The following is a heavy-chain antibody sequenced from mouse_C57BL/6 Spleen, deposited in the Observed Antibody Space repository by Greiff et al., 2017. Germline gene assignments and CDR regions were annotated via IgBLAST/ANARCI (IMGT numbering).Heavy chain of an antibody. CDR1: GYSFTGYY. CDR3: ARDYGSLDY. D-gene: IGHD1-1*01. J-gene: IGHJ2*01. Sequence: VQLQQSGPELVKPGASVKISCKASGYSFTGYYMNWVKQSPEKSLEWIGEINPSTGGTTYNQKFKAKATLTVDKSSITAYMQLKRLTSEDSAVYYCARDYGSLDYWGQGTTLTVSS. V-gene: IGHV1-42*01. CDR2: INPSTGGT.